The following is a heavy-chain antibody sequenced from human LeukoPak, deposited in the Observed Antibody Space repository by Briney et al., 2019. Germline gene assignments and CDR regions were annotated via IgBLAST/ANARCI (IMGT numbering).Heavy chain of an antibody. Sequence: GGSLRLSCAASGFTFSSYAMSWVRQAPGKGLEWVSAISGSGGSTYYADSVKGRFTISRDNSKNTLYLQMNSLRAEDTAVYYCAKGLFYRSGGSCYSDFTYYFDYWGQGTLVTVSS. D-gene: IGHD2-15*01. V-gene: IGHV3-23*01. CDR2: ISGSGGST. J-gene: IGHJ4*02. CDR1: GFTFSSYA. CDR3: AKGLFYRSGGSCYSDFTYYFDY.